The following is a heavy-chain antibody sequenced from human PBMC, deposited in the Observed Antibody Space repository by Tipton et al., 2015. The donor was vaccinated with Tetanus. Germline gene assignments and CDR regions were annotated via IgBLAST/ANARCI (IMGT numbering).Heavy chain of an antibody. J-gene: IGHJ4*02. D-gene: IGHD4-17*01. CDR1: GDSISRSGYF. CDR2: IDNGGGT. Sequence: TLSLTCTVSGDSISRSGYFWDWIRQTPGQGLEWIGTIDNGGGTYYNPSLKSRLTISADTSKTQFSLTLASVTAADTAIYYCVRDFGDARTDYWGQGTLVTVSS. V-gene: IGHV4-39*01. CDR3: VRDFGDARTDY.